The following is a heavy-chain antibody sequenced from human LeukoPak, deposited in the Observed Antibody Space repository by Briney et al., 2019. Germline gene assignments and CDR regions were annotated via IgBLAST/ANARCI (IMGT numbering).Heavy chain of an antibody. CDR1: GFSFSNYW. CDR3: ARHQYSSNWSPFDY. Sequence: QTGGSLRLSCAASGFSFSNYWMSWVRQAPGKGLEWVANIKQDGSEKYYVDSVKGRFTISRDNAKNSLYLQMNSLRAEDTAVYYCARHQYSSNWSPFDYWGQGTLVTVTS. D-gene: IGHD6-13*01. CDR2: IKQDGSEK. J-gene: IGHJ4*02. V-gene: IGHV3-7*01.